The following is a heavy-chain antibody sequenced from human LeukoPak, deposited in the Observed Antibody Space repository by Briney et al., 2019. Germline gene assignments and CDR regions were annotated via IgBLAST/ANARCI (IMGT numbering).Heavy chain of an antibody. J-gene: IGHJ6*04. CDR1: GFTFSSYE. CDR2: ISSSGSTI. D-gene: IGHD3-10*02. CDR3: AELGITMIGGV. Sequence: PGGSLRLSCAASGFTFSSYEMNWVRQAPGKGLEWVSYISSSGSTIYYADSVKGRFTISRDNAKNSLYLQMNSLRAEDTTVYYCAELGITMIGGVWGKGTTVTISS. V-gene: IGHV3-48*03.